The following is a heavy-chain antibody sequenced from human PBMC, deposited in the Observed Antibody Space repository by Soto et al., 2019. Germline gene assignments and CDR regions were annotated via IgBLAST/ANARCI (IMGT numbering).Heavy chain of an antibody. CDR1: GGSISSGGYY. Sequence: SETLSLTCTVSGGSISSGGYYWSWIRQHPGKGLEWIGYIYYSGSTYYNPSLKSRVTISVDTSKNQFSLKLSSVTAADTAVYYCARSAPHMITFGGVIAPFDHWGQGTLVTVSS. CDR3: ARSAPHMITFGGVIAPFDH. V-gene: IGHV4-31*03. D-gene: IGHD3-16*02. CDR2: IYYSGST. J-gene: IGHJ4*02.